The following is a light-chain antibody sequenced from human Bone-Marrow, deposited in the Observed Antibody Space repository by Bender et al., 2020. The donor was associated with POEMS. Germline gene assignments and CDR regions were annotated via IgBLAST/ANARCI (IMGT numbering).Light chain of an antibody. J-gene: IGLJ2*01. CDR2: GNS. Sequence: QSALTQPASVSGSPGQSITISCTGSSSNIGAGYDAHWYQQHPGTAPKLLIYGNSNRPSGVPDRFSGSKSGNTASLTISGLQAEDEADYYCCSYARGYSVVFGGGTKVTVL. CDR1: SSNIGAGYD. V-gene: IGLV1-40*01. CDR3: CSYARGYSVV.